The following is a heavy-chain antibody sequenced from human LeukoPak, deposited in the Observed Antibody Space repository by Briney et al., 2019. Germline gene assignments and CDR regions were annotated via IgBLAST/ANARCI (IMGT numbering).Heavy chain of an antibody. V-gene: IGHV4-4*02. Sequence: SGTLSLTCAVSGGSFSSRNWWSWVRQPPGKGLEWIGELSQIGTTNYNPSLKRRATISVDKSKRLFSLKLSSVTAADTAVYYCARDVNREAGTTRFAFDIWGPGTMVTVSS. CDR1: GGSFSSRNW. J-gene: IGHJ3*02. D-gene: IGHD1-7*01. CDR2: LSQIGTT. CDR3: ARDVNREAGTTRFAFDI.